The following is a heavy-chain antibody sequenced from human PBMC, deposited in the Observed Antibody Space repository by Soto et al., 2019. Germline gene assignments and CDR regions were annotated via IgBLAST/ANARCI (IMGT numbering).Heavy chain of an antibody. D-gene: IGHD2-2*01. J-gene: IGHJ6*02. CDR1: GASINYTYW. CDR3: ARAEYCTTANCWDDFHSHTIDV. CDR2: ICHAGGE. Sequence: PSETLSLTCFVSGASINYTYWWCWVRQAPGKGLEWVGEICHAGGESYMAAPSGRLKLSVSTSKNQFTLKLTSLIAADTAVYYCARAEYCTTANCWDDFHSHTIDVWGQGTAVTVSS. V-gene: IGHV4-4*02.